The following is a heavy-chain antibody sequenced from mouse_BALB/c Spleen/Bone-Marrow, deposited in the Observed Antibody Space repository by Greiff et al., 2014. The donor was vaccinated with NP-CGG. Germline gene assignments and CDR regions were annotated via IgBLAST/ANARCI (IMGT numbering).Heavy chain of an antibody. D-gene: IGHD1-1*01. CDR3: ANYYYGSSLFAY. J-gene: IGHJ3*01. V-gene: IGHV14-3*02. CDR2: IDPANGNT. CDR1: GFNIKDTY. Sequence: VQLQQPGAELVKPGASVKLSCTASGFNIKDTYMHWVKQRPEQGLEWIGRIDPANGNTKYDPKFQGKATITADTSSNTAYLQLSSLTSEYTAVYYCANYYYGSSLFAYWGQGTLVTVSA.